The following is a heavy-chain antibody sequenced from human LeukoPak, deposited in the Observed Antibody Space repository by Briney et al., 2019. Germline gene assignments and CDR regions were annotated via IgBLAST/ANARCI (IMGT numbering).Heavy chain of an antibody. D-gene: IGHD5-24*01. CDR3: ARSRYNLDY. V-gene: IGHV3-33*08. Sequence: GGSLRLSCTASGLSFSSYWLTWVRQAPGKGPEWVAIIRYDGSNENYADSVKGRFTISRDNSKKTLYLQMNSLRAEDTAVYYCARSRYNLDYWGQGTLVTVSS. CDR2: IRYDGSNE. CDR1: GLSFSSYW. J-gene: IGHJ4*02.